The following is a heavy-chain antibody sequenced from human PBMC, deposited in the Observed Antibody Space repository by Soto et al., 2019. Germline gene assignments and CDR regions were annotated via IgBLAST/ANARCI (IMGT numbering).Heavy chain of an antibody. V-gene: IGHV3-9*01. J-gene: IGHJ1*01. CDR1: GFTFDDYA. CDR3: AKDVVAGPEYFQH. Sequence: GGSLRLSCAASGFTFDDYAMHWVRQAPGKGLEWVSGISWNSGSIGYADSVKGRFTISRDNAKNSLYLQMNSLRAEDTALYYCAKDVVAGPEYFQHWGQGTLVTVSS. CDR2: ISWNSGSI. D-gene: IGHD6-19*01.